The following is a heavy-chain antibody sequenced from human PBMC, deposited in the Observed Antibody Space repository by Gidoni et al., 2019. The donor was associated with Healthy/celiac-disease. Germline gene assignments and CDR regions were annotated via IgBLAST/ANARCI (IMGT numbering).Heavy chain of an antibody. CDR1: GFTFSSYG. CDR2: ISYDGSNK. J-gene: IGHJ4*02. D-gene: IGHD4-17*01. Sequence: QVQLVESGGGVVQPGRSLRLSCAASGFTFSSYGMHWVRQAPGKGLEWVAVISYDGSNKYYADSVKGRFTISRDNSKNTLYLQMNSLRAEDTAVYYCATLAVTTSDYWGQGTLVTVSS. CDR3: ATLAVTTSDY. V-gene: IGHV3-30*03.